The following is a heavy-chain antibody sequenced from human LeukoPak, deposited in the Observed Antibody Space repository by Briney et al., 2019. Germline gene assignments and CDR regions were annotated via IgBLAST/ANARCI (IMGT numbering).Heavy chain of an antibody. V-gene: IGHV1-2*02. CDR2: INPNSGGT. D-gene: IGHD3-22*01. J-gene: IGHJ3*02. CDR3: ATGSHLADYYDSTYPRPDAFDI. CDR1: GYTFTGYY. Sequence: GASVKVSCKASGYTFTGYYMHWVRQAPGQGLEWMGWINPNSGGTNYAQKFQGRVTMTEDTSTDTAYMELSSLRSEDTAVYYCATGSHLADYYDSTYPRPDAFDIWGQGTMVTVSS.